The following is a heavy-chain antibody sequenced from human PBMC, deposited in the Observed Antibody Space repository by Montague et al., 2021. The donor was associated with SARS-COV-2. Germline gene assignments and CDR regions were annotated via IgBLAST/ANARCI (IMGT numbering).Heavy chain of an antibody. CDR3: ASVFATVRAMDRNDY. CDR2: ISSSGSTI. V-gene: IGHV3-48*03. D-gene: IGHD1-26*01. Sequence: SLILSCAASGFSFSSYEMNWVRQAPGKGLEWVSYISSSGSTIYYADSVKGRFTISRDNAKNSLYLQMNSLRAEDTAVYYCASVFATVRAMDRNDYWGQGTLVTVSS. J-gene: IGHJ4*02. CDR1: GFSFSSYE.